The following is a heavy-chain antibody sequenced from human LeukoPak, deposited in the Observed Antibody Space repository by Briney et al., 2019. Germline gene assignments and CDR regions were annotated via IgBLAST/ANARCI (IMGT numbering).Heavy chain of an antibody. J-gene: IGHJ4*02. D-gene: IGHD6-13*01. CDR1: GFTFSTYG. Sequence: GGSLRLSCAASGFTFSTYGMHWVRQAPGKGLELVAFIRSDGSNKYYADSVKGRFTISRDNSKNTLYLQMNSLRAEDTAVYYCAKGGGTGYSSSWYSNWGQGTLVTVSS. CDR3: AKGGGTGYSSSWYSN. CDR2: IRSDGSNK. V-gene: IGHV3-30*02.